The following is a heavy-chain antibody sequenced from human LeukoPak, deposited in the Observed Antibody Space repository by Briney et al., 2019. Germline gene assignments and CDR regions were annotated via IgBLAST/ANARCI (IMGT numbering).Heavy chain of an antibody. CDR1: GYTFTGYY. D-gene: IGHD3-22*01. Sequence: GASVKVSCKASGYTFTGYYMHWVRQAPGQGLEWMGWINPNSGGTNYAQKFQGRVTMTRGTSISTAYMELSRLRSDDTAVYYCARGAYYYDSSDYYYEGNPFDYWGQGTLVTVSS. CDR2: INPNSGGT. J-gene: IGHJ4*02. V-gene: IGHV1-2*02. CDR3: ARGAYYYDSSDYYYEGNPFDY.